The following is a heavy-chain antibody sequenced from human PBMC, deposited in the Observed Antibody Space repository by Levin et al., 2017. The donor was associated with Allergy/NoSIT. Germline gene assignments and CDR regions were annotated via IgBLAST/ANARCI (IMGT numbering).Heavy chain of an antibody. V-gene: IGHV1-2*02. D-gene: IGHD6-19*01. CDR2: INPNTGVT. CDR1: GYTFTAYY. Sequence: GASVKVSCETSGYTFTAYYIHWVRQAPGQGLEWMGWINPNTGVTNYAQKFQGRVTMTRDTSINTAYMELSRLRSDDTAVYYCARDMDTGWYPEDSWGQGTLVTVSS. J-gene: IGHJ4*02. CDR3: ARDMDTGWYPEDS.